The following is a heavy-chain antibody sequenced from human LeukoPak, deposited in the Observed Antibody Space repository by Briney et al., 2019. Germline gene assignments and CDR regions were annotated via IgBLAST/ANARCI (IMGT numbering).Heavy chain of an antibody. CDR2: IYYSGST. V-gene: IGHV4-59*01. Sequence: SETLSLTCTVSGGSISTYYWSWIRQTPGKGLEWIGYIYYSGSTNYNPSLMSRVTISVDTSKNQFSLKLSSVTAADTAVYYCARLSATVTTIFDYWGQGTLVTVSS. CDR1: GGSISTYY. D-gene: IGHD4-17*01. CDR3: ARLSATVTTIFDY. J-gene: IGHJ4*02.